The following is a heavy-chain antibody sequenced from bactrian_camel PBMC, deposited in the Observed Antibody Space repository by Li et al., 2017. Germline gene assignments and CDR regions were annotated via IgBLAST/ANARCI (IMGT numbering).Heavy chain of an antibody. CDR1: GYTLSGFC. D-gene: IGHD3*01. V-gene: IGHV3S1*01. J-gene: IGHJ4*01. CDR2: ILMSGSGA. Sequence: HVQLVESGGGSVQAGGSLRLSCAASGYTLSGFCMGWIRQVSGKGLEWVATILMSGSGAHYPDSVKGRFTISRDNAKNTLYLRMNNLKTEDTAVYYCAKGGRLTSVSDLAAGITYRGQGTQVTVS. CDR3: AKGGRLTSVSDLAAGITY.